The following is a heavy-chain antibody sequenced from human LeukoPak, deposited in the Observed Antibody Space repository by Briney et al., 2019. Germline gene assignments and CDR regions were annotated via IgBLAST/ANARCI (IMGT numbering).Heavy chain of an antibody. Sequence: SETLSLTCTVSGGSISSGGYYWSWIHQPPGKGLEWIGYIYYSGSTYYNPSLKTRLTISGDTPKNQFSLKLRSATAADTAVYYCARASRQYYYDSSGYSYYYYYMDVWGKGTTVTVSS. J-gene: IGHJ6*03. CDR2: IYYSGST. CDR3: ARASRQYYYDSSGYSYYYYYMDV. V-gene: IGHV4-31*03. D-gene: IGHD3-22*01. CDR1: GGSISSGGYY.